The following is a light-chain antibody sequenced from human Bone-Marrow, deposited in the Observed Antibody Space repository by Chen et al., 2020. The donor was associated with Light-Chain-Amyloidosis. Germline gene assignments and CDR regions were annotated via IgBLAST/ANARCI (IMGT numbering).Light chain of an antibody. Sequence: SYELTQPPSVSVSPGQTARITCPGDDFLTKYAYWYQQKPGQAPVLVIHRDTERPSGISERFSGSSSGTTATLTISGVQAEDEADYHCQSADSSGTYEVIFGGGTKLTVL. V-gene: IGLV3-25*03. CDR3: QSADSSGTYEVI. CDR2: RDT. CDR1: DFLTKY. J-gene: IGLJ2*01.